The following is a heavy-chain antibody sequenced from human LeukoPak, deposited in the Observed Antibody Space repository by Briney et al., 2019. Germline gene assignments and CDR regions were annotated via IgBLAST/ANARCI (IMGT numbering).Heavy chain of an antibody. CDR1: GFTFSSYS. V-gene: IGHV3-21*01. CDR3: ARDFLAAAGNAFDI. D-gene: IGHD6-13*01. CDR2: ISSSSSYI. Sequence: GGSLRLSCAAPGFTFSSYSMNWVRQAPGKGLEWVSSISSSSSYIYYADSVKGRFTISRDNAKNSLYLQMNSLRAEDTAVYYCARDFLAAAGNAFDIWGQGTMVTVSS. J-gene: IGHJ3*02.